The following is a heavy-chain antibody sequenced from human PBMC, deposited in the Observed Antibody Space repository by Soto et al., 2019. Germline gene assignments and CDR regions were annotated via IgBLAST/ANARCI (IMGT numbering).Heavy chain of an antibody. Sequence: PGGSLRLSCTASGFTFSSFGMAWVRQAPGKGLEWVSAISGSADSSYYADSVKGRFTVSRDNSKNTLYLQMNSLRADDTAVYYCAKDRAGDIYVAARSGLDYWGQGTLVTVSS. CDR3: AKDRAGDIYVAARSGLDY. V-gene: IGHV3-23*01. D-gene: IGHD3-3*01. CDR2: ISGSADSS. J-gene: IGHJ4*02. CDR1: GFTFSSFG.